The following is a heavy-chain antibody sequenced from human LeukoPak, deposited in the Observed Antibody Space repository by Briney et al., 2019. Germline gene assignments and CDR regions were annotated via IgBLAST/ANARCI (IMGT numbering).Heavy chain of an antibody. J-gene: IGHJ4*02. D-gene: IGHD3-22*01. CDR3: ARGPAYYYDSSGYPSY. CDR1: GYTFTSYG. V-gene: IGHV1-69*04. CDR2: IIPILGIA. Sequence: ASVKVSCKASGYTFTSYGISWVRQAPGQGLEWMGRIIPILGIANYAQKFQGRVTITADKSTSTAYMELSSLRSEDTAVYYCARGPAYYYDSSGYPSYWGQGTLVTVSS.